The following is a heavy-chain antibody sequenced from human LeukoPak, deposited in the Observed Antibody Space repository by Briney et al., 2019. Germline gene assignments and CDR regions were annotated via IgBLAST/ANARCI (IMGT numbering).Heavy chain of an antibody. D-gene: IGHD3-3*01. V-gene: IGHV3-30*18. J-gene: IGHJ4*02. CDR1: GFTFSSYG. Sequence: AGGSLRLSCAASGFTFSSYGMHWVRQAPGKGLEWVAVISYDGSNKYYADSVKGRFTVSRDNSKNTLHLQMKSLSAADTAVYYCAQIPFRSGDYHFDYWGQGTLLTVSS. CDR3: AQIPFRSGDYHFDY. CDR2: ISYDGSNK.